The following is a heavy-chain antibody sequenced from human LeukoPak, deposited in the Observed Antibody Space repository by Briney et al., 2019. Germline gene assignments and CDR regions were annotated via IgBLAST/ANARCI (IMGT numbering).Heavy chain of an antibody. CDR3: AGDHGYYDSSGYLRPTSYFDY. D-gene: IGHD3-22*01. V-gene: IGHV3-33*01. Sequence: PGGSLRLSCAASGFTFRNHGMHWVRQAPGKGLEWVAVIWYDGSNQYYADSVKGRFTISRDNSKNTLWLQMNSLRAEDTAVYYCAGDHGYYDSSGYLRPTSYFDYWGHGTLVTVSS. CDR1: GFTFRNHG. J-gene: IGHJ4*01. CDR2: IWYDGSNQ.